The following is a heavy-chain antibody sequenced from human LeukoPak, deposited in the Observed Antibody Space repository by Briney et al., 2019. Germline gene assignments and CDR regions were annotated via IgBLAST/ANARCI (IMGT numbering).Heavy chain of an antibody. J-gene: IGHJ4*02. D-gene: IGHD3-10*01. CDR3: AKTLRYGSGSFDY. V-gene: IGHV3-30*02. Sequence: GGSLRLSCAASGFTFNSYGLYWVRQAPGKGLEWVAFIRYDGSNKYYADSVKGRFTISRDNSKNTLYLQMNSLRAEDTAVYYCAKTLRYGSGSFDYWGQGTLVTVSS. CDR1: GFTFNSYG. CDR2: IRYDGSNK.